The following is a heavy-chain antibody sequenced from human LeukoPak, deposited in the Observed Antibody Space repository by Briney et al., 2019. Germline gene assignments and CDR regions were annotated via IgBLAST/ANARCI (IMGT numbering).Heavy chain of an antibody. CDR3: AREQSGDGWSGFDY. Sequence: GGSLRLSCAASGFTFRSYAMHWVRQAPGKGLEWVAVISDDGSRQHYADFLEGRVTISKDNSKNTVSLQMSSLRTEDTAVYFCAREQSGDGWSGFDYWGQGTLVTVSS. J-gene: IGHJ4*02. CDR2: ISDDGSRQ. CDR1: GFTFRSYA. V-gene: IGHV3-30*15. D-gene: IGHD6-19*01.